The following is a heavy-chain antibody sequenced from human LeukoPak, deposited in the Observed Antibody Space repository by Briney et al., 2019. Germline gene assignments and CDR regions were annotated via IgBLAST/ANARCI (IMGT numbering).Heavy chain of an antibody. CDR2: TYWNGDK. J-gene: IGHJ4*02. CDR3: AHSLLGSRDGYKLYYFDY. V-gene: IGHV2-5*01. CDR1: GFSLSTSGVG. Sequence: KVSGPTLVKPTQTLTLTCTFSGFSLSTSGVGVGWIRHPPGKALEWLALTYWNGDKRYSPSLKSSPTIPKATSKNQVVLPMTNMDPVDTATYYCAHSLLGSRDGYKLYYFDYWGQGTLVTVSS. D-gene: IGHD5-24*01.